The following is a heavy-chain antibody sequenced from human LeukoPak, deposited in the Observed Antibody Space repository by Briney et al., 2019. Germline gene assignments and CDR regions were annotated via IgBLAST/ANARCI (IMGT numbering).Heavy chain of an antibody. CDR3: LTGSS. CDR2: IGYKIEGVTT. CDR1: GFTVSNAW. V-gene: IGHV3-15*04. J-gene: IGHJ5*02. Sequence: GGSLRLSCAASGFTVSNAWVSWVRRAPGKGLEWVARIGYKIEGVTTDYAASVKGRFSISRDDSKNTLYLQINSLKTEDTAMYYCLTGSSWGQGTLVTASS. D-gene: IGHD1-26*01.